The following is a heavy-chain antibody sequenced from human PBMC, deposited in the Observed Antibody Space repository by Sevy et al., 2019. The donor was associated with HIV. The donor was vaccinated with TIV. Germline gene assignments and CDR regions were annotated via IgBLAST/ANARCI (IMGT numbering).Heavy chain of an antibody. CDR2: IWYDGSNK. D-gene: IGHD3-3*01. J-gene: IGHJ3*02. CDR1: GFTFSSYG. Sequence: GESLKISCAASGFTFSSYGMHWVRQAPGKGLEWVAVIWYDGSNKYYADSVKGRFTISRDNSKNTLYLQMNSLRAEDTAVYYCARVIQYTIFGVVIPNDAFDIWGQGTMVTVSS. V-gene: IGHV3-33*01. CDR3: ARVIQYTIFGVVIPNDAFDI.